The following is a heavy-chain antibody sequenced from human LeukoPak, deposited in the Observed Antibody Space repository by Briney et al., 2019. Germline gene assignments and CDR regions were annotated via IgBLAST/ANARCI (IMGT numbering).Heavy chain of an antibody. V-gene: IGHV3-30*18. Sequence: GGSLRLSCAASGFTFSSYGMHWVRQAPGKGLEWVAVISYDGSNKYYADSVKGRFTISRDNSKNTLYLQMNSLRAEDTAVYYCAKGRVVAVITTYFDYWGQGTLVTVSS. D-gene: IGHD3-22*01. CDR3: AKGRVVAVITTYFDY. CDR1: GFTFSSYG. J-gene: IGHJ4*02. CDR2: ISYDGSNK.